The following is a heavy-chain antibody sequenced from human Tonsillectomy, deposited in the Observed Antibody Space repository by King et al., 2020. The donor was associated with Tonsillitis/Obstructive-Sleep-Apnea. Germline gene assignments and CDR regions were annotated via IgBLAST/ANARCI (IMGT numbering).Heavy chain of an antibody. D-gene: IGHD3-10*01. CDR2: INAGNGNT. Sequence: VQLVQSGAEVKKPGASVKVSCKATGYTITNYTVHWVRQAPGQRLEWMGWINAGNGNTKYSQPFQGRVTITRDTSASTAYMELSSLRSEDTAVYYCARGGSGSYYKNSFDYWGQGTLVTVSS. J-gene: IGHJ4*02. V-gene: IGHV1-3*01. CDR3: ARGGSGSYYKNSFDY. CDR1: GYTITNYT.